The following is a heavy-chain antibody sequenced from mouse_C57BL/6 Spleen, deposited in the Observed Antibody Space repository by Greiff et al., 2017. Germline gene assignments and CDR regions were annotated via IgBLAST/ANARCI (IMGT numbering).Heavy chain of an antibody. CDR3: ARHEDPNNGSKAFIDY. CDR1: GYTFTEYT. J-gene: IGHJ2*01. V-gene: IGHV1-62-2*01. Sequence: VQLQESGAELVKPGASVKLSCKASGYTFTEYTIHWVKQRSGQGLEWIGWFYPGSGSIKYNEKFKDKATLTADKSSSTVYMELSRLTSEDSAVYFCARHEDPNNGSKAFIDYWGQGTTLTVSS. D-gene: IGHD1-1*01. CDR2: FYPGSGSI.